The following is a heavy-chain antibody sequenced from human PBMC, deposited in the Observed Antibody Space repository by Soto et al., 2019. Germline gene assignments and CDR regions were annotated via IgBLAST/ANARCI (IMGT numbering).Heavy chain of an antibody. CDR2: INPNSGGT. Sequence: ASVKVSCKASGYTFTGYYMHWVRQAPGQGLEWMGWINPNSGGTNYAQKFQGRVTMTRDTSISTAYMELSRLRSDDTAVYYCARGNYYGSGSSVEYWGQGXLVTVYS. CDR1: GYTFTGYY. V-gene: IGHV1-2*02. D-gene: IGHD3-10*01. J-gene: IGHJ4*02. CDR3: ARGNYYGSGSSVEY.